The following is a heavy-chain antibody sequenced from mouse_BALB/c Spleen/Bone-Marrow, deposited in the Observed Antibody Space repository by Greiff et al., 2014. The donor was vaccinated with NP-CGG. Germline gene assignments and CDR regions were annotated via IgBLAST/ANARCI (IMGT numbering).Heavy chain of an antibody. D-gene: IGHD3-3*01. CDR3: VRSPGQVNF. V-gene: IGHV14-3*02. J-gene: IGHJ3*01. CDR1: GFNIKDAY. CDR2: INPANGNT. Sequence: DVQLQESGAELVKPGASVKLSCTASGFNIKDAYMHWVRQRPEQGLEWIGRINPANGNTEYDPKFQGKATITADTSSNTAYLQLSSLTSEDTAGYYGVRSPGQVNFWGQGTLVTVSA.